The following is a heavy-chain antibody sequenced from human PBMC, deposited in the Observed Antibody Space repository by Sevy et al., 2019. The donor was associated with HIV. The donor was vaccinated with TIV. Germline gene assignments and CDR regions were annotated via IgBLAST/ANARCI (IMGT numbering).Heavy chain of an antibody. D-gene: IGHD3-16*02. CDR2: SSGSGGST. CDR1: GFTFSSYA. Sequence: GGSLRLSCAASGFTFSSYAMSWVRQAPGKGLEWVSASSGSGGSTYYADSVKGRFTISRDNSKNTLYLQMNSLRAEDTAVYYCAKNFITFGGVIVSPFDYWGQGTLVTVSS. CDR3: AKNFITFGGVIVSPFDY. V-gene: IGHV3-23*01. J-gene: IGHJ4*02.